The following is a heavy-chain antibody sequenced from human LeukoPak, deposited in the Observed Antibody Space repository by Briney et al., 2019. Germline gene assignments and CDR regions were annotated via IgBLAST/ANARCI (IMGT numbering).Heavy chain of an antibody. CDR2: IIPILGIA. D-gene: IGHD2-15*01. Sequence: GASVKVSCKASGGTFSSYAISWVRQAPGQGLEWMGRIIPILGIANYAQKFQGRVTITADKSTSTAYMELSSLRSEDTAVYYCARDGPWGYCSGGSCYYYGMDVWGQGTTVTVSS. J-gene: IGHJ6*02. CDR3: ARDGPWGYCSGGSCYYYGMDV. V-gene: IGHV1-69*04. CDR1: GGTFSSYA.